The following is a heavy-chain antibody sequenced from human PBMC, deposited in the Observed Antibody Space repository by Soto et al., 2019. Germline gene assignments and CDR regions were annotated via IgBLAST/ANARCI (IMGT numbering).Heavy chain of an antibody. J-gene: IGHJ6*02. CDR1: VYTFSNYG. CDR2: INPKSGGT. CDR3: ARGDSTDCSNGVCSFFYNHDMDV. V-gene: IGHV1-2*04. Sequence: ASVKVSCKASVYTFSNYGISWVRPAPGQGLEWLGRINPKSGGTSTAQKFQGWVTMTTDTSISTASMELTRLTSDDTAIYYCARGDSTDCSNGVCSFFYNHDMDVWGQGTTVTVSS. D-gene: IGHD2-8*01.